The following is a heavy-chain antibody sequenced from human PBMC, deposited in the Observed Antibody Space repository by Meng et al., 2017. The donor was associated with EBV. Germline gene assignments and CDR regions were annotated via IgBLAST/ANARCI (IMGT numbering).Heavy chain of an antibody. CDR1: GYTFTGYY. D-gene: IGHD6-19*01. CDR3: ARVGIAVAGTGDY. V-gene: IGHV1-2*06. CDR2: INPNSGGT. Sequence: QVQLVQSGAVVKKPGASVKVSCKASGYTFTGYYMHWVRQAPGQGLEWMGRINPNSGGTNYAQKFQDRVTMTRDTSISTAYMELSRLRSDDTAVYYCARVGIAVAGTGDYWGQGTLVTVSS. J-gene: IGHJ4*02.